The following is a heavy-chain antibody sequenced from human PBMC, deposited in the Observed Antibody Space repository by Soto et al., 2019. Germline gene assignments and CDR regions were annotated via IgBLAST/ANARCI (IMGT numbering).Heavy chain of an antibody. J-gene: IGHJ5*02. CDR1: GGSISSYY. V-gene: IGHV4-59*01. CDR2: IYYSGST. D-gene: IGHD2-2*01. Sequence: SSETLSLTCTVSGGSISSYYWSWIRQPPGKGLEWIGYIYYSGSTNYNPSLKSRVTISVDTSKDQFSLKLSSVTAADTAVYYCAREGSRYWFDHWGQGTLVTVSS. CDR3: AREGSRYWFDH.